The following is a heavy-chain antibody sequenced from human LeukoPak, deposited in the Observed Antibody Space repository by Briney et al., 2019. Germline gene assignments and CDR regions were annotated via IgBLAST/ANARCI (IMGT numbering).Heavy chain of an antibody. V-gene: IGHV4-38-2*01. CDR3: ARQQQYYDFWSGYYRFDP. CDR1: GYSISSGYY. Sequence: SGTLSLTCAVSGYSISSGYYWGWIRQPPGKGLEWIGSIYHSGSTHYNPSLKSRVTISVDTSKNQFSLKLSSVTAADTAVYYCARQQQYYDFWSGYYRFDPWGQGTLVTVSS. J-gene: IGHJ5*02. CDR2: IYHSGST. D-gene: IGHD3-3*01.